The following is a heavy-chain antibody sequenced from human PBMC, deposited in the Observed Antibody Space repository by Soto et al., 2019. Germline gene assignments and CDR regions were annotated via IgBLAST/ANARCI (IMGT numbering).Heavy chain of an antibody. CDR3: ARDTSSGLYYLDY. Sequence: ASVKVSCKASGGTFSSYAISWVRQAPGQGLEWMGGIIPIFGTANYAQKFQGRVTITADESTSTAYMELSSLRSEDTAVYYCARDTSSGLYYLDYWGQGTLVTVSS. J-gene: IGHJ4*02. D-gene: IGHD6-19*01. CDR1: GGTFSSYA. CDR2: IIPIFGTA. V-gene: IGHV1-69*13.